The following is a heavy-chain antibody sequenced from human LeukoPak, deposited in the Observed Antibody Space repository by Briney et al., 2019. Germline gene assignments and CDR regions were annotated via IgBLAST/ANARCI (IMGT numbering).Heavy chain of an antibody. J-gene: IGHJ4*02. D-gene: IGHD3-3*01. CDR3: QSRYLEWLLEY. V-gene: IGHV4-30-4*08. Sequence: SSETLSLTCTVSGGSISNGDHYWSWIRQHPGKGLEWIGHIYYSGSTYYNPSLKSRGIISVETSKNQFSLKLSSVTAADTAVYYCQSRYLEWLLEYWGQGTLVTVSS. CDR1: GGSISNGDHY. CDR2: IYYSGST.